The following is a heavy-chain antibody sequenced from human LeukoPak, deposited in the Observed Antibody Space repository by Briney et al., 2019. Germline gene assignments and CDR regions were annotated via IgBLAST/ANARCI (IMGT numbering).Heavy chain of an antibody. CDR2: IYYSGST. Sequence: SETPSLTRTVSGGSISSYYWSWIRQPPGKGLEWIGYIYYSGSTNYNPSLKSRVTISVDTSKNQFSLKLSSVTAADTAVYYCARGQEYFGPWGQGTLVTVSS. J-gene: IGHJ5*02. D-gene: IGHD3-9*01. V-gene: IGHV4-59*01. CDR1: GGSISSYY. CDR3: ARGQEYFGP.